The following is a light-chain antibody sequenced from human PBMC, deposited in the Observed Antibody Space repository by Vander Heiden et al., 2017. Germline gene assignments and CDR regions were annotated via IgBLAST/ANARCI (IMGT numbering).Light chain of an antibody. CDR3: CSYAASVL. J-gene: IGLJ3*02. CDR1: SSDVGVFNY. V-gene: IGLV2-11*01. CDR2: DVS. Sequence: QSALPQPRSVSGSPGQSVPISCPGTSSDVGVFNYVSWYQQHPGKAPKLLIYDVSERPSGVPDRFSGSKSGNTASRTSSGLQSDDEADYYCCSYAASVLFGGGTELTVL.